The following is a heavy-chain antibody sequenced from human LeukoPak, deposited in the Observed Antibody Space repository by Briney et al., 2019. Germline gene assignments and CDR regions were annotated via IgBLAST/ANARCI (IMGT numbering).Heavy chain of an antibody. V-gene: IGHV1-46*01. D-gene: IGHD2-2*01. Sequence: GASVKVSCKASGYTFTSYYMHWVRQAPGQGLEWMGIINPSGGSTSYAQKFQGRVTMTRDTSTSTVYMELSSLRSEDTAVYYCARAVHLSGYCSSTSCRYYFDYWGQGTLVTVSS. J-gene: IGHJ4*02. CDR1: GYTFTSYY. CDR3: ARAVHLSGYCSSTSCRYYFDY. CDR2: INPSGGST.